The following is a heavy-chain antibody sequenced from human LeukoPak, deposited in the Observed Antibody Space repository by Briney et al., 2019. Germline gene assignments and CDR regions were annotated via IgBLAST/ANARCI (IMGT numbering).Heavy chain of an antibody. Sequence: SDTLSLTCTVSGGSISSYYWSWIRHPPGKGLEGMGNIFYSGSTNYNPSLKSRVNISVDTAKNQFSLKLSSVTAAVTAVYYCARQGGLYYSIWGQRTMVTVSS. CDR2: IFYSGST. CDR1: GGSISSYY. D-gene: IGHD3-10*01. CDR3: ARQGGLYYSI. J-gene: IGHJ3*02. V-gene: IGHV4-59*08.